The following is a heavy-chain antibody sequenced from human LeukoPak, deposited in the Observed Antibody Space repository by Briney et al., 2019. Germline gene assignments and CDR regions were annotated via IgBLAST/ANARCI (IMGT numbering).Heavy chain of an antibody. Sequence: TGGSLRLSCAASGFTFSDYYMSWIRQAPGKGLEWVSYISSSNTYTNYAGSVKGRFTISRDDAKNSLYLQMNSLRAEDTAVYYCARSRSYYPADYWGQGTLVTVSS. J-gene: IGHJ4*02. CDR2: ISSSNTYT. V-gene: IGHV3-11*03. CDR1: GFTFSDYY. D-gene: IGHD1-26*01. CDR3: ARSRSYYPADY.